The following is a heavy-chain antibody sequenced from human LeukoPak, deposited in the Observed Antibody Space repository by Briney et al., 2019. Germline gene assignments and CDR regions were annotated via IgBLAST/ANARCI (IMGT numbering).Heavy chain of an antibody. J-gene: IGHJ4*02. CDR2: IIPIFGTT. V-gene: IGHV1-69*13. CDR3: ARVASSSWYEGDY. Sequence: SVKVSCKASGGTFSSNAISWVRQAPGQGLEWMGNIIPIFGTTNYAQNFQGRVTITADESTSTVYMELSSLRSEDTAMYYCARVASSSWYEGDYWGQGTLVTVSS. CDR1: GGTFSSNA. D-gene: IGHD6-13*01.